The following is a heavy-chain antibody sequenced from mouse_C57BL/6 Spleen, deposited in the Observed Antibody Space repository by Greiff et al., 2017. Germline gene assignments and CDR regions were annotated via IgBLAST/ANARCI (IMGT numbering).Heavy chain of an antibody. V-gene: IGHV1-19*01. D-gene: IGHD1-1*01. CDR1: GYTFTDYY. Sequence: VQLQQSGPVLVKPGASVKMSCKASGYTFTDYYMNWVKQSHGKSLEWIGVINPYNGGTSYNQKFKGKATLTVDKSSSTAYMELNSLTSEDSAVYYCARSGYYYDGGFDYWGQGTTLTVSS. CDR2: INPYNGGT. CDR3: ARSGYYYDGGFDY. J-gene: IGHJ2*01.